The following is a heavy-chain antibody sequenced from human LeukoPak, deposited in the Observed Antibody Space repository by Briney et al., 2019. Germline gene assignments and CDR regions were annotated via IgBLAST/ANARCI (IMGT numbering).Heavy chain of an antibody. J-gene: IGHJ5*02. V-gene: IGHV4-39*01. CDR3: AKSPYDSPEYWFDP. CDR2: IYYSGST. D-gene: IGHD3-22*01. Sequence: PSETLSLTCTVSGGSISSYYWGWIRQPPGKGLEWIGSIYYSGSTYYNPSLKSRVTISVDTSKNQFSLKLSSVTAADTAVYYCAKSPYDSPEYWFDPWGQGTLVTVSS. CDR1: GGSISSYY.